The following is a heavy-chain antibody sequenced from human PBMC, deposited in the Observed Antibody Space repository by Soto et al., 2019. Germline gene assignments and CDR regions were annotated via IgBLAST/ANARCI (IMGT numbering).Heavy chain of an antibody. CDR3: ARRRGYSYGYGAFDI. J-gene: IGHJ3*02. CDR1: GYTFTSYA. V-gene: IGHV1-3*01. Sequence: ASVKVSCKASGYTFTSYAMHCVRQAPGQRLEWMGWINAGNGNTKYSQKFQGRVTITRDTSASTAYMELSSLRSEDTAVYYCARRRGYSYGYGAFDIWGQGTMVTVSS. D-gene: IGHD5-18*01. CDR2: INAGNGNT.